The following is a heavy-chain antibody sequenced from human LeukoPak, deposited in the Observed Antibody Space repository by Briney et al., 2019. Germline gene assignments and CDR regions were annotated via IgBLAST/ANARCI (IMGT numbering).Heavy chain of an antibody. V-gene: IGHV4-31*11. Sequence: LSQTLSLTCAVSGGSISSGGYYWSWIRPHPGKGLEWIGYIYYSGSTYYNPSLKSRVTISVDTSKNQFSLKLSSVTAADTAVYYCARETYYYDSSGYYRTDAFDIWGQGTMVTVSS. CDR2: IYYSGST. D-gene: IGHD3-22*01. CDR3: ARETYYYDSSGYYRTDAFDI. CDR1: GGSISSGGYY. J-gene: IGHJ3*02.